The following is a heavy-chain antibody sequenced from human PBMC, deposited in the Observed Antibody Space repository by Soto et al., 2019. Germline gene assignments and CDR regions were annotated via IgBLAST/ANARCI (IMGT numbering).Heavy chain of an antibody. Sequence: AESVKGRFTISRDNAWNSLHLQMNSLRVEDTAVYYCARDGYDSSGDSEYFQYWGQGTLVTVSS. D-gene: IGHD3-22*01. CDR3: ARDGYDSSGDSEYFQY. J-gene: IGHJ1*01. V-gene: IGHV3-21*01.